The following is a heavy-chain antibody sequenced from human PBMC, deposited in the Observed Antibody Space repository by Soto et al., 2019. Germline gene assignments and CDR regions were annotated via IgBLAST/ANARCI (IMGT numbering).Heavy chain of an antibody. Sequence: QVQLVESGGGVVQPGKSLRLSCAASGFTFSKYGMHWVRQPPGKGLEWVAIIWYDGDKKYYADSVKGRFTNSRDNSKNTLYLQMKSLRCEETAVYYFSRDSGVGVIYGAALDIWGQGTMVTVSS. D-gene: IGHD3-10*01. CDR2: IWYDGDKK. CDR1: GFTFSKYG. CDR3: SRDSGVGVIYGAALDI. J-gene: IGHJ3*02. V-gene: IGHV3-33*01.